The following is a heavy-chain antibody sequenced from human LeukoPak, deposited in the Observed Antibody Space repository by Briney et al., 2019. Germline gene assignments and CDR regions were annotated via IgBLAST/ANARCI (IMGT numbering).Heavy chain of an antibody. Sequence: GGSLRLSCAASGFTFTEYWMTWVRQAPGQRLEWVANIKQDGSEMYYVDSVEGRFTISRDNTKNSVYLQMNSLGVEDTAVYYCAREAYCGGPSCFAVSYMDVWGEGTTVTVSS. CDR2: IKQDGSEM. D-gene: IGHD2-21*01. CDR1: GFTFTEYW. J-gene: IGHJ6*03. CDR3: AREAYCGGPSCFAVSYMDV. V-gene: IGHV3-7*01.